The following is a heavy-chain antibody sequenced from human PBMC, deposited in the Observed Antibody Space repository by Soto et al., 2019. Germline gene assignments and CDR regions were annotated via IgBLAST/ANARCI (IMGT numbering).Heavy chain of an antibody. CDR1: GYSFTSHY. J-gene: IGHJ4*02. D-gene: IGHD5-18*01. CDR3: AQLPWKQLWPRAPVVN. CDR2: IYPGGVNI. Sequence: ASVKVSCKAIGYSFTSHYMHWVRQAPGQGLEWMGTIYPGGVNIGYRPSLKSRVTITKDTSKNQLVLIMTNMDPVDTATYYCAQLPWKQLWPRAPVVNWGQGTPVTVSS. V-gene: IGHV1-46*04.